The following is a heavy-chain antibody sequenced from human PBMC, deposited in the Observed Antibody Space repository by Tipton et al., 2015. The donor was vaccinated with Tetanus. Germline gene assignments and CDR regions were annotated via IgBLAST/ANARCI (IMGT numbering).Heavy chain of an antibody. CDR2: INHSGST. CDR1: GGSFSGYY. D-gene: IGHD3-10*01. CDR3: ARVASFPGYYYGSGSLVY. J-gene: IGHJ4*02. V-gene: IGHV4-34*01. Sequence: TLSLTCAVYGGSFSGYYWSWIRQPPGKGLEWIGEINHSGSTNYNPSLKSRVTISVDTAKNQFSLKLSSVTAADTAVYYCARVASFPGYYYGSGSLVYWGQGTLVTASS.